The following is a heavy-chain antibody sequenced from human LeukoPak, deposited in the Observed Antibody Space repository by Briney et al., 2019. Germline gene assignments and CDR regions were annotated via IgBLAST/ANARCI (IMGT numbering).Heavy chain of an antibody. CDR1: GGSISSTSYC. CDR3: ARGRTTYSSGSLLADY. D-gene: IGHD6-25*01. Sequence: SSETLSLTCTVSGGSISSTSYCWVWIRQPSGKGLEWIGTISYSGSTYYNPSLKSRVTISLDTSKNQFSLKLSSVTAADTALYYGARGRTTYSSGSLLADYWGQGTLVTVSS. V-gene: IGHV4-39*07. J-gene: IGHJ4*02. CDR2: ISYSGST.